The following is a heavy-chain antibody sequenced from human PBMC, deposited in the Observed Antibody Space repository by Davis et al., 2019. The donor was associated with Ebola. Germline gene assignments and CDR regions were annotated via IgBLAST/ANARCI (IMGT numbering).Heavy chain of an antibody. D-gene: IGHD6-6*01. Sequence: GGSLRLSCAASGFTFDDYAMHWVRQAPGKGLEWVSLISGDGGSTYYADSVKGRFTISRDNSKNTLYLQMNSLRAEDTAVYYCARVSSSGDFDYWGQGTLVTVSS. J-gene: IGHJ4*02. CDR2: ISGDGGST. CDR3: ARVSSSGDFDY. CDR1: GFTFDDYA. V-gene: IGHV3-43*02.